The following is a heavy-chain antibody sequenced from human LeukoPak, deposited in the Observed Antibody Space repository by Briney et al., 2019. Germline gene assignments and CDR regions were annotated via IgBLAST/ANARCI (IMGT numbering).Heavy chain of an antibody. CDR1: GGSFSGYY. Sequence: SETLSLTCAVYGGSFSGYYWSWIRQPPGKGLEWIGEINHSGSTNYNPSLKSRVTISVDTSKNQFSLKLSSVTAADTAVYYCASWRSAWYNWFDPWGQGTLVTVSS. V-gene: IGHV4-34*01. D-gene: IGHD6-19*01. CDR3: ASWRSAWYNWFDP. J-gene: IGHJ5*02. CDR2: INHSGST.